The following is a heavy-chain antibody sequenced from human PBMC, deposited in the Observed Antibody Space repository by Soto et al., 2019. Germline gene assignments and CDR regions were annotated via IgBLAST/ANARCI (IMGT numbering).Heavy chain of an antibody. J-gene: IGHJ4*02. V-gene: IGHV3-30-3*01. CDR1: GFTFSSYA. CDR2: ISYDGSNK. CDR3: ARGDFIAAAGSLLDY. Sequence: QVQLVESGGGVVQPGRSLRLSCAASGFTFSSYAMHWVRQAPGKGLEWVAVISYDGSNKYYADSVKGRFTISRDNSKNTLYLQMNSLRAEATAVYYCARGDFIAAAGSLLDYWGQGTLVTVSS. D-gene: IGHD6-13*01.